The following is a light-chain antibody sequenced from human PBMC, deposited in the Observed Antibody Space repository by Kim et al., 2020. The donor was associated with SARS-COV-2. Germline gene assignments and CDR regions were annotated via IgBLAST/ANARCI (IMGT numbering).Light chain of an antibody. CDR3: QQNGNSPPT. V-gene: IGKV3-20*01. J-gene: IGKJ1*01. Sequence: SPGPSAPLSCRASQRVSSSYFAWFQQKAGQAPRLLISGASSRPTGIPDRFSGSGSGTDFTLTISRLEPEDFAVYYCQQNGNSPPTFGQGTKVDIK. CDR1: QRVSSSY. CDR2: GAS.